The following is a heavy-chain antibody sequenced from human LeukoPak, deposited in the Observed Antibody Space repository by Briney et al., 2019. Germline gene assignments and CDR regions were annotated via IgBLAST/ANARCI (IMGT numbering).Heavy chain of an antibody. CDR2: IYTSGST. D-gene: IGHD3-10*01. Sequence: KTSETLSLTCTVSGGSISSYYWSWIRQPAGKGLEWIGRIYTSGSTNYNPSLKSRVTMSLDTSKNQFSLNLSSVTAADTAVYYCARDRGGLWEAFDIWGQGTMVTVSS. CDR3: ARDRGGLWEAFDI. J-gene: IGHJ3*02. CDR1: GGSISSYY. V-gene: IGHV4-4*07.